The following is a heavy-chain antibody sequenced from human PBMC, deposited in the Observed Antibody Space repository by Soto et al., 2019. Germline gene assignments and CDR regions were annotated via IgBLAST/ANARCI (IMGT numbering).Heavy chain of an antibody. D-gene: IGHD2-2*01. J-gene: IGHJ6*02. CDR1: GGTFSSYA. CDR2: IIPIFGTA. V-gene: IGHV1-69*13. Sequence: ASVKVSCKASGGTFSSYAISWVRQAPGQGLEWMGGIIPIFGTANYAQKFQGRVTITADESTSTAYMELSSLRSEDTAVYYCARSGGKIGQLLWDYYYYYGMDVWGQGTTVTVSS. CDR3: ARSGGKIGQLLWDYYYYYGMDV.